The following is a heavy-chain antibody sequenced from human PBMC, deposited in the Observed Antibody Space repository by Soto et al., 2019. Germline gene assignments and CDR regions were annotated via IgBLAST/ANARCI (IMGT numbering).Heavy chain of an antibody. Sequence: QVQLQESGPGLVKPSETLSLTCTVSGGSISSYYWSWIRQPPGKGLEWIGYIYYSGSTNYNPSLKRRVTISVDTSKNQCSLKLSSVTAADTAVYYCARRGDYGSGDYYYGMDVWGQGTTVTVSS. V-gene: IGHV4-59*08. CDR2: IYYSGST. CDR1: GGSISSYY. J-gene: IGHJ6*02. D-gene: IGHD4-17*01. CDR3: ARRGDYGSGDYYYGMDV.